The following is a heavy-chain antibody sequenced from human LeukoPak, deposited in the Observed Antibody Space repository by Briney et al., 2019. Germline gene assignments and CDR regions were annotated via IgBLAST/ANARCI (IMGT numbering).Heavy chain of an antibody. V-gene: IGHV1-69*06. CDR2: IIPIFGTA. Sequence: SVKVSCKASGGTFSSYAISWVRQAPGQGLEWMGGIIPIFGTANYAQKFQGRVTITADKSTSTAYMELSSLRSEDTAVYYCARPIVVVTANYAFDIWGQGTVVTVSS. D-gene: IGHD2-21*02. CDR3: ARPIVVVTANYAFDI. CDR1: GGTFSSYA. J-gene: IGHJ3*02.